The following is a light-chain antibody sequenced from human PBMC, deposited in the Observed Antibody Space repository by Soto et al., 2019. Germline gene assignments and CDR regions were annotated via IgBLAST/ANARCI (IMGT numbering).Light chain of an antibody. V-gene: IGKV1-6*01. J-gene: IGKJ2*01. CDR1: QGIRYD. CDR2: AAS. Sequence: AIQMTQSPSSLSASVGDRVTITCRASQGIRYDLAWYQKKPGKAPKLLIYAASKLQSGVPSRFGATGSVRDFTLTISSLQPEDVATYYCLQDYNYPYTFGQGTKLEI. CDR3: LQDYNYPYT.